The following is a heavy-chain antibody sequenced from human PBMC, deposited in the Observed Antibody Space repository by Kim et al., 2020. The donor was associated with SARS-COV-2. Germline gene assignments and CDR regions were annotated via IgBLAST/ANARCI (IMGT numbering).Heavy chain of an antibody. CDR3: TSSYGSGSYYNFTSYSYSYYGMDV. Sequence: GGSLRLSCAASGFTFSGSAMHWVRQASGKGLEWVGRIRSKANSYATAYAASVKGRFTISRDDSKNTAYLQMNSLKTEDTAVYYCTSSYGSGSYYNFTSYSYSYYGMDVWGQGTTVTVSS. CDR1: GFTFSGSA. D-gene: IGHD3-10*01. J-gene: IGHJ6*02. CDR2: IRSKANSYAT. V-gene: IGHV3-73*01.